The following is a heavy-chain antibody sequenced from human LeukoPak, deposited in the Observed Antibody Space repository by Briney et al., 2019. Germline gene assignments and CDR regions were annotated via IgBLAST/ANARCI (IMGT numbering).Heavy chain of an antibody. J-gene: IGHJ4*02. CDR2: ISYDGSNK. V-gene: IGHV3-30*04. D-gene: IGHD2-15*01. CDR1: GFTFSSYA. Sequence: GGSLRLSCAASGFTFSSYAMHWVRQAPGKGLEWVAVISYDGSNKYYADSVKGRFTISRDNAKNSLYLQMNSLRAEDTAVYYCARDVVAWDYWGQGTLVTVSS. CDR3: ARDVVAWDY.